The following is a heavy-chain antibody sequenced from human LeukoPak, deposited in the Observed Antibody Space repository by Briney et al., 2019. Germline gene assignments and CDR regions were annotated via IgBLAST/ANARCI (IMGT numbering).Heavy chain of an antibody. V-gene: IGHV3-53*01. D-gene: IGHD4-17*01. CDR3: ARDPRTTGKSNYGMDV. CDR1: GITFSSNY. Sequence: GGSLRLSCAASGITFSSNYMSWVRQPPGKGLEWVSIIYSGGTTYYADSVQGRFTISRDNSENMVFLQMNSLRVEDTAVYYCARDPRTTGKSNYGMDVWGQGTTVTVSS. J-gene: IGHJ6*02. CDR2: IYSGGTT.